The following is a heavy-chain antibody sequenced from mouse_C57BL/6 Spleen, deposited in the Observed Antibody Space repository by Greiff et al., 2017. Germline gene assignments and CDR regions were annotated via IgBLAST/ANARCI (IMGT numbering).Heavy chain of an antibody. D-gene: IGHD1-1*01. CDR3: ARWEDYYGSSPFAY. CDR1: GFNIKDYY. CDR2: IDPEDGET. Sequence: EVQLQQSGAELVKPGASVKLSCTASGFNIKDYYMHWVKPRTEQGLGWIGRIDPEDGETKDAPKFQGKATITADTYSNTAYLQRSMLTYEDTAVYYWARWEDYYGSSPFAYWGQGTLVTVSA. V-gene: IGHV14-2*01. J-gene: IGHJ3*01.